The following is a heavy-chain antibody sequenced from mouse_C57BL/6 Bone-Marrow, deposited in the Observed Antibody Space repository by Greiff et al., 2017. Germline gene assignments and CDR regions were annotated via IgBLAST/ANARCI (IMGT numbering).Heavy chain of an antibody. CDR1: GFTFSSYA. CDR2: ISDGGSYT. D-gene: IGHD2-4*01. V-gene: IGHV5-4*01. Sequence: EVQGVESGGGLVKPGGSLKLSCAASGFTFSSYAMSWVRQTPEKRLEWVATISDGGSYTYYPDNVKGRFTISRDNAKNNLYLQMSHLKSEDTAMYYCARDRIYYDYSWFAYWGQGTLVTVSA. J-gene: IGHJ3*01. CDR3: ARDRIYYDYSWFAY.